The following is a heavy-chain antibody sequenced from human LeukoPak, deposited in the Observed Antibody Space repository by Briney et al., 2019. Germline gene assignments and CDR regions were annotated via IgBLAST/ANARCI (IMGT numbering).Heavy chain of an antibody. CDR1: GFTFSIYG. CDR3: ARDRSVRYFDY. V-gene: IGHV3-30*03. CDR2: ISYDGKNI. Sequence: GGSLRLSCTTSGFTFSIYGMHWVRQAPGKGLEWVTAISYDGKNIHYADSVKGRFTISRDISKNTLYLQMNSLRAEDTAVYYCARDRSVRYFDYWGQGAPVTVSS. J-gene: IGHJ4*02.